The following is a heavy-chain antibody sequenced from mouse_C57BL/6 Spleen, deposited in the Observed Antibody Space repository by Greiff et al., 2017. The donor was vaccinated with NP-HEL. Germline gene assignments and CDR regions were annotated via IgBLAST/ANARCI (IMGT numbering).Heavy chain of an antibody. CDR2: IDPEDGET. J-gene: IGHJ2*01. CDR1: GFNIKDYY. CDR3: AKDSSYYFDY. Sequence: VQLKQSGAELVKPGASVKLSCTASGFNIKDYYMHWVKQRTEQGLEWIGRIDPEDGETKYASKFQGKATITADTSSHTAYLQLSSQTSGDTAVYYCAKDSSYYFDYWGQGTTLTVSS. V-gene: IGHV14-2*01.